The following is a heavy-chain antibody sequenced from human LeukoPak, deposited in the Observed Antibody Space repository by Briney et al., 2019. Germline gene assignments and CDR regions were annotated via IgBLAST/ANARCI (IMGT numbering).Heavy chain of an antibody. CDR1: GGSISSYY. D-gene: IGHD1-14*01. Sequence: SETLSLTCTVSGGSISSYYWSWIRQPAGKGLEWIGRIYTSGSTNYNPSLKSRVTMSVDTSKNQFSLKLSSVTAADTAVYYYARGTEPSKPYYYYYGMDVWGQGTTVTVSS. J-gene: IGHJ6*02. V-gene: IGHV4-4*07. CDR2: IYTSGST. CDR3: ARGTEPSKPYYYYYGMDV.